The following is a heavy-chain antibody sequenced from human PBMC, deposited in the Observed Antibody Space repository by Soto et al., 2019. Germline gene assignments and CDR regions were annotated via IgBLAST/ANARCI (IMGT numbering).Heavy chain of an antibody. CDR3: AKPPDYNWFEP. J-gene: IGHJ5*02. Sequence: SGFTFSSYAMSWVRQAPGKGLEWISAVSGSGGSTYYADSVKGRFTISRDNSKDTLYLQMNNLRAEDTAVYYCAKPPDYNWFEPWGQGTQVTVSS. CDR2: VSGSGGST. D-gene: IGHD3-10*01. V-gene: IGHV3-23*01. CDR1: GFTFSSYA.